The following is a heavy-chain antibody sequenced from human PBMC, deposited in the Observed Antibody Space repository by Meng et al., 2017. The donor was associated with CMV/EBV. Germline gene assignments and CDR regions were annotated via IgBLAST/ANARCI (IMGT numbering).Heavy chain of an antibody. CDR2: ISSSSSYI. V-gene: IGHV3-21*04. Sequence: GESLKISCAASGFTFSSYSMNWVRQAPGKGLEWVSSISSSSSYIYYADSVKGRFTISRDNAKNSLYLQMNSLRAEDTAVYYCARRYSGYDFDYWGQGTLVTVSS. D-gene: IGHD5-12*01. CDR3: ARRYSGYDFDY. CDR1: GFTFSSYS. J-gene: IGHJ4*02.